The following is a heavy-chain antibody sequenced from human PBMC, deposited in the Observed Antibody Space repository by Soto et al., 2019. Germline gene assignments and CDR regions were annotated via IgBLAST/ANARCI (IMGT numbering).Heavy chain of an antibody. CDR3: AISRYPGAFDI. J-gene: IGHJ3*02. CDR1: GYTLTELS. Sequence: ASVKVSCKVSGYTLTELSMHWVRQAPGKGLEWMGGFDPEDGETIYAQKFQGRVTMPEDTSTDTAYMELSSLRSEDTAVYYCAISRYPGAFDIWGQGTMVTVS. D-gene: IGHD6-13*01. V-gene: IGHV1-24*01. CDR2: FDPEDGET.